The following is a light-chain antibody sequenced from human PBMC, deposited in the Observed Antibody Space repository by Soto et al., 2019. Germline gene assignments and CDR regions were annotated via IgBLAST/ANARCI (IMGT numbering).Light chain of an antibody. V-gene: IGLV2-14*03. CDR2: DVS. CDR1: SSDVGGYNY. CDR3: SSYTTSSTDV. Sequence: QSVLTQPASVSGSPGQSITISCTGTSSDVGGYNYVSWYQQHPGKAPNLMIYDVSNRPSGVSNRFSGSKSGNTASLTISGLQAEDEADYYCSSYTTSSTDVFATGTKLTVL. J-gene: IGLJ1*01.